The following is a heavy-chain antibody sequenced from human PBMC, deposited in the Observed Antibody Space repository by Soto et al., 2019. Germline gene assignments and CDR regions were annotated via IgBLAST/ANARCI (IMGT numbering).Heavy chain of an antibody. CDR1: GFTFSSYE. CDR3: ARAGFLEWLPTGAFDI. CDR2: ISSSGSTI. D-gene: IGHD3-3*01. Sequence: GGSLRLSCAASGFTFSSYEMNWVRQAPGKGLEWVSYISSSGSTIYYADSVKGRFTISRDNAKNSLYLQMNSLRAEDTAVYYCARAGFLEWLPTGAFDIWGQGTMVTVSS. J-gene: IGHJ3*02. V-gene: IGHV3-48*03.